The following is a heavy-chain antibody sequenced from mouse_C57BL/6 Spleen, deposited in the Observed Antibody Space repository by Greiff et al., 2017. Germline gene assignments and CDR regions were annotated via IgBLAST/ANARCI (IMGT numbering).Heavy chain of an antibody. CDR1: GYTFTDYN. D-gene: IGHD1-1*01. CDR3: ARRYYYGSSPYAMDY. Sequence: EVQLQQSGPELVKPGASVKIPCKASGYTFTDYNMDWVKQSHGKSLEWIGEINPNNGGTIYNQKFKGKATLTVDKSSSTAYMELRSLTSEDTAVYYCARRYYYGSSPYAMDYWGQGTSVTVSS. V-gene: IGHV1-18*01. J-gene: IGHJ4*01. CDR2: INPNNGGT.